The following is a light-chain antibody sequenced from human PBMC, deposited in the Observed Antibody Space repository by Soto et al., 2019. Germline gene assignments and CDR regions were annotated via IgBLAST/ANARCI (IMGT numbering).Light chain of an antibody. CDR1: SIGSKS. CDR3: QVWDSSSNHWV. V-gene: IGLV3-21*02. Sequence: SYVLTQPPSVSVAPGQTARISCGGNSIGSKSVHWYQQKPGLAPVLVVYDDSDRPSGIPERLSGSNSGNTATLTISRVEAGDEADYYCQVWDSSSNHWVFGGGTKLTVL. CDR2: DDS. J-gene: IGLJ3*02.